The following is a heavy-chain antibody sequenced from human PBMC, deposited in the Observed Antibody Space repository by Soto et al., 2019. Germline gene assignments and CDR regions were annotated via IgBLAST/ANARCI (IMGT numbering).Heavy chain of an antibody. V-gene: IGHV4-39*07. CDR1: GGSISSSTDY. J-gene: IGHJ4*02. CDR2: IYFSGSA. Sequence: SETLSLTCTVSGGSISSSTDYWGWIRQPPGKGPEWIGSIYFSGSAYYNPSLKSRVTLSVDTSKNQFSLKLSSVTAADTAVYYCARLGGSYAVPHFDYWGQGTLVTVSS. CDR3: ARLGGSYAVPHFDY. D-gene: IGHD1-26*01.